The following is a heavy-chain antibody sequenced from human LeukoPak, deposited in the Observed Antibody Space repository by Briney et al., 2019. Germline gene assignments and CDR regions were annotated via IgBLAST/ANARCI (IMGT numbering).Heavy chain of an antibody. J-gene: IGHJ3*02. CDR1: GYTFTSYY. CDR2: LDPNSGDR. Sequence: ASVKVSCKASGYTFTSYYMHWVRQAPGQGLEWMGWLDPNSGDRNYAQKFQGRVTMTRDTSISTAYMELSRLKSDDTALYYCARGRGSGSYYAFDIWGQGTMVTVSS. V-gene: IGHV1-2*02. D-gene: IGHD3-10*01. CDR3: ARGRGSGSYYAFDI.